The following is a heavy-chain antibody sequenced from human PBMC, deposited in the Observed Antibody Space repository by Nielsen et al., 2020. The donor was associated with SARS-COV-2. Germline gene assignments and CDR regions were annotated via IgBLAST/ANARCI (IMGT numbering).Heavy chain of an antibody. Sequence: GESLKISCAASGFTFSDYYMSWIRQAPGKGLEWVSYISSSGSTIYYADSVKGRFTISRDNAKNSLYLQMNSLRAEDTAVYYCARCDYYGMDVWGQGTTATVSS. J-gene: IGHJ6*02. CDR3: ARCDYYGMDV. V-gene: IGHV3-11*04. CDR2: ISSSGSTI. CDR1: GFTFSDYY.